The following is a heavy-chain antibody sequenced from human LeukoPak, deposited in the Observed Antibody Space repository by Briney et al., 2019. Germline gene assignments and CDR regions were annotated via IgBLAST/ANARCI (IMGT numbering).Heavy chain of an antibody. CDR2: ISADTGNT. Sequence: ASVKVSCKTSGYTFICCGITWVRQAPGQGLEWMGWISADTGNTDYARNLQGRVSMTTDRSTSTAYMELRSLRSDDTAVYYCALNSYESSGFDAFDIWGQGTMVTVSS. V-gene: IGHV1-18*01. CDR3: ALNSYESSGFDAFDI. CDR1: GYTFICCG. J-gene: IGHJ3*02. D-gene: IGHD3-22*01.